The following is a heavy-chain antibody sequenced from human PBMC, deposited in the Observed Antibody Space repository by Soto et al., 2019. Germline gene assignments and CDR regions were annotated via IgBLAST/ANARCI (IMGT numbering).Heavy chain of an antibody. V-gene: IGHV3-30*03. Sequence: QVQLVESGGGVVQPGRSLRLSCAASGFPFTSYGMHWVREGPDKGLEWVAIISYDGSDKYYVDSVKGRFTISSANSKNALYLQINTPRTVAGVLYYCDAGQYYFDYRGHGTLVIFCS. J-gene: IGHJ4*01. CDR1: GFPFTSYG. CDR2: ISYDGSDK. CDR3: DAGQYYFDY.